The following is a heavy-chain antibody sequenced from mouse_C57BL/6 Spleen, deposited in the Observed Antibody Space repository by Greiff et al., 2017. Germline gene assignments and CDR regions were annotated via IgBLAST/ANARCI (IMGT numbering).Heavy chain of an antibody. CDR2: ISDGGSYT. D-gene: IGHD2-3*01. CDR3: AQMGGPYYFDY. V-gene: IGHV5-4*03. J-gene: IGHJ2*01. Sequence: EVMLVESGGGLVKPGGSLKLSCAASGFTFSSYAMSWVRQTPEKRLEWVATISDGGSYTYYPDNVKGRFTISRDNAKNNLYLQMSHLKSEDTAMYYCAQMGGPYYFDYWGQGTTLTVSS. CDR1: GFTFSSYA.